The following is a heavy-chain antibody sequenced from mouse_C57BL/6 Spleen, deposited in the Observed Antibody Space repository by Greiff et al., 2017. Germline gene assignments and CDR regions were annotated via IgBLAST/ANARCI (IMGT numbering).Heavy chain of an antibody. D-gene: IGHD2-2*01. J-gene: IGHJ2*01. V-gene: IGHV1-52*01. CDR3: ARYPYGYYFDY. CDR2: IDPSDSET. CDR1: GYTFTSYW. Sequence: QVQLQQPGAELVRPGSSVKLSCKASGYTFTSYWMHWVKQRPIQGLEWIGNIDPSDSETHYNQKFKDKATLTVDKSSSTAYMQLSSLTAEDSAVYYCARYPYGYYFDYWGQGTTLTVSS.